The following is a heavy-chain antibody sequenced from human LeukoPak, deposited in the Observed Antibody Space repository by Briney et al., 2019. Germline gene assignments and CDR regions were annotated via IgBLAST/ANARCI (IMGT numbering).Heavy chain of an antibody. J-gene: IGHJ4*02. Sequence: QTGGSLRLSCAASGFTFSSYSMNWVRQAPGKGLEWVSYISSSSSTIYYADSVKGRFTISRDNAKNSLYLQMNSLRAEDTAVYYCARELEGPITMIVVPSFDYWGQGTLVTVSS. CDR1: GFTFSSYS. CDR2: ISSSSSTI. V-gene: IGHV3-48*04. D-gene: IGHD3-22*01. CDR3: ARELEGPITMIVVPSFDY.